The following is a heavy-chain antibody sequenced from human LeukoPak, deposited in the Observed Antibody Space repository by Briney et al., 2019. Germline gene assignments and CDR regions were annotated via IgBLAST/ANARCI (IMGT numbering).Heavy chain of an antibody. CDR1: GFIFYNYA. D-gene: IGHD3-22*01. Sequence: GGSLRLSCAASGFIFYNYAMSWVRQAPGKGLEWVSSISGSGDNTYYADSVKGRFTISRDNARNSLYLQMNSLRVEDTAMYYCARDRGYYDSSGYTQEGFDYWGQGTLVTVSS. J-gene: IGHJ4*02. CDR3: ARDRGYYDSSGYTQEGFDY. V-gene: IGHV3-23*01. CDR2: ISGSGDNT.